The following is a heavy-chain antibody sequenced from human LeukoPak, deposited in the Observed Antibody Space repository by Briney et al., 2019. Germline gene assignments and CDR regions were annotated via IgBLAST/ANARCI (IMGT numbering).Heavy chain of an antibody. J-gene: IGHJ6*03. CDR3: ATIYYSYFYMNV. CDR2: IYVTGNT. CDR1: GGSISSRSYY. D-gene: IGHD3-10*01. V-gene: IGHV4-39*07. Sequence: KPSETLSLTCTVSGGSISSRSYYWGWIRQPPGKGLEWIGSIYVTGNTYYSPSLKSRVTISLDTSKNQFSLKMSSVTAADTAVYYCATIYYSYFYMNVWGKGTTVTVSS.